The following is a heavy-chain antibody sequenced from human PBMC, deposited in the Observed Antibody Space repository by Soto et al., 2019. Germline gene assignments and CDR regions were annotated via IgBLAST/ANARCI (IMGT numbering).Heavy chain of an antibody. CDR3: ARGYGYCSGGSCYLYYHYYDGMDV. CDR1: GGSFSGYY. D-gene: IGHD2-15*01. J-gene: IGHJ6*02. CDR2: INQSGST. Sequence: QVQLQQWGAGLLKPSETLSLTCAVYGGSFSGYYWSWIRQPPGKGLEWNGEINQSGSTNYNPSLKSRVTISVDTSKDQFSLKLSSVTAADTAVYYCARGYGYCSGGSCYLYYHYYDGMDVWGQGTTVTVSS. V-gene: IGHV4-34*01.